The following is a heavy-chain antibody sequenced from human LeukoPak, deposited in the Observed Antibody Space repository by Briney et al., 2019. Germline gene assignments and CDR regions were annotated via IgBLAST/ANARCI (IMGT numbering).Heavy chain of an antibody. CDR2: TYYRSKWYN. CDR3: AGDRLDYSNYAPFFDY. D-gene: IGHD4-11*01. Sequence: SQTLSLTCAISGDSVSSNSAAWNWIRQSPSRGLEWLGRTYYRSKWYNDYAVSVKSRITINPDTSKNQFSLQLNSVTPEDTAVYYCAGDRLDYSNYAPFFDYWGQGTLVTVSS. V-gene: IGHV6-1*01. J-gene: IGHJ4*02. CDR1: GDSVSSNSAA.